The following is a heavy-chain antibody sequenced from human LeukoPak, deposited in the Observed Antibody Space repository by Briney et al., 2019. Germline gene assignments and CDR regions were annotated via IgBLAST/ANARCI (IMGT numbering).Heavy chain of an antibody. D-gene: IGHD3-10*01. CDR2: ISSSSSTT. J-gene: IGHJ4*02. CDR3: ARDGSYYGSGDDY. V-gene: IGHV3-48*01. CDR1: GFTFSIYN. Sequence: GGSLRLSCAASGFTFSIYNMNWVRQAPGKGLEWVSFISSSSSTTYYADSVKGRFTISRDNAKNSLYLQMDSLRAEDTAVYYCARDGSYYGSGDDYWGQGTLVTVSS.